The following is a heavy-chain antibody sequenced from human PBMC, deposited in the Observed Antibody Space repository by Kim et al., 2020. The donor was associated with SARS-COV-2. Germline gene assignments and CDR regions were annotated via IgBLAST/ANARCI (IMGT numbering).Heavy chain of an antibody. CDR3: ARDPPTHAGMDV. CDR1: GFTFSSYG. Sequence: GGSLRLSCAASGFTFSSYGMHWVRQAPGKGLEWVAVISYDGSNKYYADSVKGRFTISRDNSKNTLYLQMNSLRAEDTAVYYCARDPPTHAGMDVWGQGTTVTVSS. J-gene: IGHJ6*02. CDR2: ISYDGSNK. V-gene: IGHV3-33*05.